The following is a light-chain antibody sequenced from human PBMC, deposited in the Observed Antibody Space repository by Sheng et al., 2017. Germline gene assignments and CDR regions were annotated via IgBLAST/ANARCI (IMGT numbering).Light chain of an antibody. CDR2: GAS. Sequence: DIQMTQSPSSLSASVGDRVTITCRASQTISNYLNWYQHKSGKAPRLLIYGASSLERGVPSRFRGSGSGTEFTLTISSLQPDDFATYYCQHYDRYLWTFGQGTKVEIK. J-gene: IGKJ1*01. CDR3: QHYDRYLWT. CDR1: QTISNY. V-gene: IGKV1-39*01.